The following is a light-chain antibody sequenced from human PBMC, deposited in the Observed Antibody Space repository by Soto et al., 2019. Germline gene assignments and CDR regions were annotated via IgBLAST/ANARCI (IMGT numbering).Light chain of an antibody. CDR3: QQYDTSPRT. J-gene: IGKJ1*01. Sequence: EVMLTQSPGTLSLSPGERATLSCRASQSVSSNYLAWYQQKSGQAPRLHIYGASNRATGIPDRFSGSGSGTAFTLTIRRLEPEEFAVYYCQQYDTSPRTFGQGTKVEFK. CDR1: QSVSSNY. V-gene: IGKV3-20*01. CDR2: GAS.